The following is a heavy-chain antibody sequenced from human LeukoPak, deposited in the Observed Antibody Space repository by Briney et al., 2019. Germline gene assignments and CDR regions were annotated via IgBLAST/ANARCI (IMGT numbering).Heavy chain of an antibody. CDR1: GGSISSYY. CDR3: ARDHPNQYYYDSSGYYSSSGMDV. CDR2: IYYSGST. D-gene: IGHD3-22*01. J-gene: IGHJ6*02. V-gene: IGHV4-59*01. Sequence: SETLSLTCTVSGGSISSYYWSWIRQPPGKGLEWIGYIYYSGSTNYNPSLKSRVTISVDTSKNQFSLMLSSVTAADTAVYYCARDHPNQYYYDSSGYYSSSGMDVWGQGTTVTVSS.